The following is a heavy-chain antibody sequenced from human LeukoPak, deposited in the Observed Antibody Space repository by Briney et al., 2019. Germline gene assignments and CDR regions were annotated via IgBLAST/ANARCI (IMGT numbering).Heavy chain of an antibody. D-gene: IGHD6-13*01. J-gene: IGHJ4*02. CDR1: GFTFSTYA. CDR2: LSSDGGNE. CDR3: ARVGLIAAVGSFDY. V-gene: IGHV3-30*04. Sequence: GGTLRLSCAASGFTFSTYAMHWVRQAPGKGLEWLAVLSSDGGNEYYADSVKGRFTISRDNSKSTLYLQMNSLGTEDAAVYYCARVGLIAAVGSFDYWGQGTLVTVSS.